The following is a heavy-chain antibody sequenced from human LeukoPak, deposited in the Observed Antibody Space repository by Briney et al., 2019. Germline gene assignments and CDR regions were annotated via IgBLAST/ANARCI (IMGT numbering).Heavy chain of an antibody. J-gene: IGHJ4*02. CDR1: GGSISSYY. CDR3: ARGYGSGSYSHFDY. Sequence: SETLSLTCTVSGGSISSYYWSWIRQPPGKGLEWIGYMYYSGSTNYNPSLKSRVTIPVDTSKNQFSLKLSSVTAADTAVYYCARGYGSGSYSHFDYWGQGTLVTVSS. V-gene: IGHV4-59*01. CDR2: MYYSGST. D-gene: IGHD3-10*01.